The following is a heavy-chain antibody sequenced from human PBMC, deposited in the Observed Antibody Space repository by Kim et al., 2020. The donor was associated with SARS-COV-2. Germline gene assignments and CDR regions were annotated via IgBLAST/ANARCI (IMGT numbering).Heavy chain of an antibody. V-gene: IGHV1-3*01. Sequence: KYSQKFQDRVTITRDTAASTAYMELSSLRSKDTAVYYCARGWGAVADFDYWSQGTLVTVSS. CDR3: ARGWGAVADFDY. D-gene: IGHD6-19*01. J-gene: IGHJ4*02.